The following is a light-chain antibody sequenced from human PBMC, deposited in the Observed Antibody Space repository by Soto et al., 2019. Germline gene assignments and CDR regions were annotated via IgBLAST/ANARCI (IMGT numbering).Light chain of an antibody. CDR1: SSHIGAAHD. J-gene: IGLJ2*01. V-gene: IGLV1-40*01. CDR3: HSYDSTLGGSVI. CDR2: GNS. Sequence: QSVLTQPPSVSGAPGQRVTISCTGDSSHIGAAHDVHWYQQLPGTAPKLLIYGNSNRPSGVPDRFSGSKSGTSASLAITGLQAEDEADYYCHSYDSTLGGSVIFGGGTKLTVL.